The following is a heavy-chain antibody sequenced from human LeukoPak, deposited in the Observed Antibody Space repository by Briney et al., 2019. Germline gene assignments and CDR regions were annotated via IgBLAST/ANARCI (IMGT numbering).Heavy chain of an antibody. D-gene: IGHD3-3*02. CDR3: ATHFCTSVTCYIDY. CDR1: GGSINSYY. V-gene: IGHV3-23*01. J-gene: IGHJ4*02. Sequence: ETLSLTCTVSGGSINSYYWSWIRQPPGKGLEWVSGISGSDYTTYNADSVKGRFFISRDNSKKLLFLRMNSLRAEDTAVYYCATHFCTSVTCYIDYWGRGTLVTVS. CDR2: ISGSDYTT.